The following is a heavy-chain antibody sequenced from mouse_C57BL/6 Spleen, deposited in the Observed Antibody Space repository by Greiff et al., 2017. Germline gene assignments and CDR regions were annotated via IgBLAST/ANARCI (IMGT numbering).Heavy chain of an antibody. D-gene: IGHD1-1*01. J-gene: IGHJ4*01. CDR1: GYAFSSSW. V-gene: IGHV1-82*01. CDR2: IYPGDGDT. CDR3: ALITTVPSYAMDY. Sequence: VQLQQSGPELVKPGASVKISCKASGYAFSSSWMNWVKQRPGKGLEWIGRIYPGDGDTNYNGKFKGKATLTADKSSSTAYMQLSSLTSEDSAVYFCALITTVPSYAMDYWGQGTSVTVSS.